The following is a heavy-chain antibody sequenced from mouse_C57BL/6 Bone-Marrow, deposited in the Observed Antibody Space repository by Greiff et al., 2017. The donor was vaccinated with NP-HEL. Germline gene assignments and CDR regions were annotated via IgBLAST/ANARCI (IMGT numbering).Heavy chain of an antibody. CDR1: GYSFTGYF. V-gene: IGHV1-20*01. D-gene: IGHD2-5*01. J-gene: IGHJ3*01. CDR3: ARSEAYYSNYVAY. Sequence: VQLQQSGPELVKPGDSVKISCKASGYSFTGYFMNWVMQSHGKSLEWIGRINPYNGDTFYNQKFKGKATLTVDKSSSTAHKELRSLTSEDSAVYYCARSEAYYSNYVAYWGQGTLVTVSA. CDR2: INPYNGDT.